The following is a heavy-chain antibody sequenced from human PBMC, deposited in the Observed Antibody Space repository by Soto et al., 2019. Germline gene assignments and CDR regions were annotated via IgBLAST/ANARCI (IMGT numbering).Heavy chain of an antibody. V-gene: IGHV4-30-2*01. CDR1: GGSISSGGYS. CDR2: IYHGVNT. Sequence: TSETLSLTCAVSGGSISSGGYSWSWIRQPPGKGLEWIGYIYHGVNTYYNPSLESRVSISQDRSKNQFSLKLTSVTAADTAVYYCHRSSDADYGMGVWGPGTTVTVS. D-gene: IGHD2-2*01. CDR3: HRSSDADYGMGV. J-gene: IGHJ6*02.